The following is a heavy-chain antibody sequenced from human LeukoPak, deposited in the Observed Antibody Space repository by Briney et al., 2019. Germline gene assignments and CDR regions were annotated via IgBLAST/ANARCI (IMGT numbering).Heavy chain of an antibody. Sequence: ASVKVSCKASGYTFTGYYMHWVRQAPGQGLEWMGWINPNSGGTNYAQKFQGRVTMTRDTSISTAYMELSRLRSDATAVYYCAILGEYYYYSSCYYPFRNAFDIWGEGTMVTVSS. J-gene: IGHJ3*02. D-gene: IGHD3-22*01. CDR1: GYTFTGYY. CDR3: AILGEYYYYSSCYYPFRNAFDI. CDR2: INPNSGGT. V-gene: IGHV1-2*02.